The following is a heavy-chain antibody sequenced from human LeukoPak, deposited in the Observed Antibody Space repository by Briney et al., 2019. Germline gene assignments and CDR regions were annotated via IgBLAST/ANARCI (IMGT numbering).Heavy chain of an antibody. CDR3: AREGADGGFDY. CDR1: GFTVSSNY. D-gene: IGHD3-16*01. Sequence: GGSLRLSCAASGFTVSSNYMSWVRQAPGKGLEWVSVIYSGGSTYFADSVKGRFTLSRDNPQNTVYLQMNSLRVEDTAVYYCAREGADGGFDYWGQGTLVTVSS. CDR2: IYSGGST. V-gene: IGHV3-53*01. J-gene: IGHJ4*02.